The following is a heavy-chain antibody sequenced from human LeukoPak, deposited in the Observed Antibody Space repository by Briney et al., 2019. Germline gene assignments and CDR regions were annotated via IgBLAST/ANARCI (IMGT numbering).Heavy chain of an antibody. D-gene: IGHD4-17*01. CDR1: GGSISSGGYY. Sequence: PSETLSLTCTVSGGSISSGGYYWSWIRQHPGKGLEWIGYIYYSGSTYYNPSLKSRVTISVDTSKNQFSLKLSSVTAADTAVYYCARANGDYVTPRYYYYGMDVWGQGTTVTVSS. V-gene: IGHV4-31*03. CDR3: ARANGDYVTPRYYYYGMDV. J-gene: IGHJ6*02. CDR2: IYYSGST.